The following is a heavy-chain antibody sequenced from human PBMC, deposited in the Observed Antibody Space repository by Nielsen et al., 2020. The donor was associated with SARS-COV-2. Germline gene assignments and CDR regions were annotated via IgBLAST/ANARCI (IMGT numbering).Heavy chain of an antibody. CDR1: GFTFSSYG. CDR3: AKEEGDGYNYNYYYYGMDV. Sequence: GGSLRLSCAASGFTFSSYGMHWVRQAPGKGLEWVAVISYDGSNKYYADSVKGRFTISRDNSKNTLYLQMNSLRAEDTAVYYCAKEEGDGYNYNYYYYGMDVWGQGTTVTVSS. D-gene: IGHD5-24*01. V-gene: IGHV3-30*18. CDR2: ISYDGSNK. J-gene: IGHJ6*02.